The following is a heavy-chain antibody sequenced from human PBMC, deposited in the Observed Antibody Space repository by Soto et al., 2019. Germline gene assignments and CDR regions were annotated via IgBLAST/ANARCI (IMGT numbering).Heavy chain of an antibody. CDR3: ARAYYDYVWGSYRSQNWFDP. CDR2: IYHSGST. V-gene: IGHV4-30-2*01. CDR1: GGSISSGGYS. J-gene: IGHJ5*02. Sequence: SETLSLTCAVSGGSISSGGYSGRWIRQPPGKGLEWIGYIYHSGSTYYNPSLKSRVTISVDRSKNQFSLKLSSVTAADTAVYYCARAYYDYVWGSYRSQNWFDPWGQGTLVTVSS. D-gene: IGHD3-16*02.